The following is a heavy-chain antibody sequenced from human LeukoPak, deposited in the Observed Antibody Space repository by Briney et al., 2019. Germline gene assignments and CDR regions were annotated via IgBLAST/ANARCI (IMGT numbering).Heavy chain of an antibody. V-gene: IGHV1-69*13. J-gene: IGHJ4*02. Sequence: SVKVSCKASGGTFSSYAISWVRQAPGQGLEWMGGIIPIFGTANYAQKFQGRVTITADESTSTAYMELSSLRSEDTAVYYCARNIVAHDYDYFDYWDQGTLVTVSS. CDR1: GGTFSSYA. CDR2: IIPIFGTA. D-gene: IGHD5-12*01. CDR3: ARNIVAHDYDYFDY.